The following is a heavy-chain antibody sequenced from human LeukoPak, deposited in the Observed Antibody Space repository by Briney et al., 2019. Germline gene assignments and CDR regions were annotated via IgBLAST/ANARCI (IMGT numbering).Heavy chain of an antibody. J-gene: IGHJ6*03. CDR3: ARAVEMATIYYYYYMDV. D-gene: IGHD5-24*01. V-gene: IGHV3-7*01. CDR1: RFTFSSYA. Sequence: SGGSLRLSCAAYRFTFSSYAMSWVRQAPGKGLEWVAKIKQDGSEKYYVDSVKGRFTISRDNAKNSLYLQMNSLRADDTAVSYCARAVEMATIYYYYYMDVWGKGTTVTVSS. CDR2: IKQDGSEK.